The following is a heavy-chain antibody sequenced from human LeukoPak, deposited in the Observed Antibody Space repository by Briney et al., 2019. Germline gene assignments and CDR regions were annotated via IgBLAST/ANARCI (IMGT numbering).Heavy chain of an antibody. J-gene: IGHJ4*02. CDR1: GFTCSSYW. CDR2: IKKDGSER. V-gene: IGHV3-7*01. Sequence: PGGSLKLSCAASGFTCSSYWMSWIRQAPGRGLEWVANIKKDGSERYFVDSVKGRFTISRDNAKTSLYLQMISLRADDTAVYYCARESGAGPFDYWGQGTLVTVSS. D-gene: IGHD3-10*01. CDR3: ARESGAGPFDY.